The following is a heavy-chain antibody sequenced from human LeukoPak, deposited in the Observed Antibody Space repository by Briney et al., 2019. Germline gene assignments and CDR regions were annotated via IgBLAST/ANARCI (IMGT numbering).Heavy chain of an antibody. CDR3: AREGGFFRPLDY. J-gene: IGHJ4*02. CDR2: VHLDGRT. CDR1: GGSVTSTNW. D-gene: IGHD3-3*01. Sequence: SETLSLTCGVSGGSVTSTNWWTWVRQPPGKGLEWIGEVHLDGRTNYNPSLKSRLTMSVDLSENHISLKLTSVTAADTAVYYCAREGGFFRPLDYSGQGALVTVSS. V-gene: IGHV4-4*02.